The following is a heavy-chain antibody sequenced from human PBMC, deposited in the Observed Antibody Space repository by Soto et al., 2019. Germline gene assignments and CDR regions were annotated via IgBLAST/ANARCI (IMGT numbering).Heavy chain of an antibody. V-gene: IGHV1-18*04. CDR1: GYSFTTHG. CDR3: AREFDSGDLGLDL. J-gene: IGHJ6*02. Sequence: QVQLVQSEAEVRKPGASVKVSCKASGYSFTTHGISWVRRAPGHGLEWMGWISAYNGDTHYVQRFQGRLTMTTDTSTSTAYMELRSLTSDDTAVYYCAREFDSGDLGLDLWGQGTTVSVSS. D-gene: IGHD2-21*01. CDR2: ISAYNGDT.